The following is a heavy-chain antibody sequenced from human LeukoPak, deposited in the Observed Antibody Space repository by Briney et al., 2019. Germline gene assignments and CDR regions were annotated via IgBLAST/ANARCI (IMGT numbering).Heavy chain of an antibody. D-gene: IGHD3-16*02. CDR2: ITSSSTYT. Sequence: GGSLRLSCAASGFSFSSYNMNWVRQTPGKGLEWVSSITSSSTYTFYADSVKGRFTISRDNARNSLYLQMNSLRAEDTAVYYCARDHSHSQSYYDYVWGSYRLYYFDYWGQGTLVTVSS. J-gene: IGHJ4*02. CDR1: GFSFSSYN. CDR3: ARDHSHSQSYYDYVWGSYRLYYFDY. V-gene: IGHV3-21*01.